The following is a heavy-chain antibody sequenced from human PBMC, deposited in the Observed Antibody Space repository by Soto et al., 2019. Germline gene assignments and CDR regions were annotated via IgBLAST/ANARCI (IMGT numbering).Heavy chain of an antibody. CDR2: VNPILSMS. Sequence: QVQLVQSGAEVKSAGSSVKVSCKASGDTFNFYSINWVRQAPGLGLEWVGRVNPILSMSNYAQRFQGGVTMTADKSPGTAYMKLRSMRSEDTAIYYCASNYGSGYRAFDSWGQGALVTVSS. CDR3: ASNYGSGYRAFDS. CDR1: GDTFNFYS. D-gene: IGHD3-10*01. V-gene: IGHV1-69*02. J-gene: IGHJ4*02.